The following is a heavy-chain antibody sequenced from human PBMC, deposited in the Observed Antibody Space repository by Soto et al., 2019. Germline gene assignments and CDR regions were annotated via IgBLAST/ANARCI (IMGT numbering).Heavy chain of an antibody. Sequence: SETVSLTXTVTGGSMTSGDQYWTWIRHRPGEGLEWFGYINHRGSLYYNPSLKSRVSMSVDTSKNQFSLNLSSVTAADTAVYYCARELPQRQGRNMDVWGQGTTVTVSS. CDR2: INHRGSL. V-gene: IGHV4-31*02. J-gene: IGHJ6*02. D-gene: IGHD1-1*01. CDR1: GGSMTSGDQY. CDR3: ARELPQRQGRNMDV.